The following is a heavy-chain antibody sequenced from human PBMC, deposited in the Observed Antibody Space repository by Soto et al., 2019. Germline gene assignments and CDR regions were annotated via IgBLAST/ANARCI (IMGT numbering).Heavy chain of an antibody. CDR1: GGSISSGGYY. CDR3: ARDVWSGVFGELNRFDP. J-gene: IGHJ5*02. CDR2: IYYSGST. Sequence: KTSETLSLTCTVSGGSISSGGYYWSWIRQHPGKGLEWIGYIYYSGSTYYNPSLKSRVTISVDTSKNQFSLKLSSVTAADTAVYYCARDVWSGVFGELNRFDPWGQGTLVTVSS. D-gene: IGHD3-10*02. V-gene: IGHV4-31*03.